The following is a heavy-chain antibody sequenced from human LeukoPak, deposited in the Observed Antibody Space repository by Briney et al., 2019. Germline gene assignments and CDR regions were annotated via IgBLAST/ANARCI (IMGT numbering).Heavy chain of an antibody. D-gene: IGHD5-24*01. CDR1: GYTFIKYA. J-gene: IGHJ4*02. CDR3: ARDQRWLQSAGFDY. CDR2: ISAYNGNT. Sequence: GASVKVSCKVSGYTFIKYAISWVRQAPGQGLEWMGWISAYNGNTSYAQRLQGRVTMTTDTSTNTGYMELRSLRSDDTAVYYCARDQRWLQSAGFDYWGQGTLVTVSS. V-gene: IGHV1-18*01.